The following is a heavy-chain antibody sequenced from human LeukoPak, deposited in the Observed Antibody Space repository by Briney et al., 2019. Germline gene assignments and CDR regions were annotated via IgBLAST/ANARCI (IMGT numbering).Heavy chain of an antibody. CDR1: GGSISSYY. Sequence: PSETLSLTCTVSGGSISSYYWSWIRQPPEKGLEWIGYIHYSGSTSYNPSLKSRVTMSVDTSNNQFSLKVSSVTAADTAVYYCARGGNSWYADYWSQGTLVTVSS. V-gene: IGHV4-59*01. CDR2: IHYSGST. J-gene: IGHJ4*02. CDR3: ARGGNSWYADY. D-gene: IGHD6-13*01.